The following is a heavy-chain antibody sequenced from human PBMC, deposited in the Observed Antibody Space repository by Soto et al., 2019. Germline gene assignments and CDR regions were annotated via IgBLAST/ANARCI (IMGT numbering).Heavy chain of an antibody. Sequence: SGTLSPACTFSGASISGFYWSWIRKSAGKGLEWIGRIYATGTTDYNPSLKSRVMMSVDTSKKQFSLKLRSVTAADTAVYYCVRDGTKTLPDSIDLWGQGISVTVSS. D-gene: IGHD1-1*01. CDR3: VRDGTKTLPDSIDL. J-gene: IGHJ5*02. V-gene: IGHV4-4*07. CDR2: IYATGTT. CDR1: GASISGFY.